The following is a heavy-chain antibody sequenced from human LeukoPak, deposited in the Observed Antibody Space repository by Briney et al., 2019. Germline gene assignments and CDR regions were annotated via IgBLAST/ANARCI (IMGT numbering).Heavy chain of an antibody. Sequence: GGSLRLSCAASGFTFDDYTMHWVRHAPGKGLQWVSLISWDGGSTYYADSVKGRFTISRDNSKNSLYLQMNSLRTEDTALYYCAKDRDSSGWYGDYYFDYWGQGTLVTVSS. V-gene: IGHV3-43*01. D-gene: IGHD6-19*01. CDR3: AKDRDSSGWYGDYYFDY. J-gene: IGHJ4*02. CDR2: ISWDGGST. CDR1: GFTFDDYT.